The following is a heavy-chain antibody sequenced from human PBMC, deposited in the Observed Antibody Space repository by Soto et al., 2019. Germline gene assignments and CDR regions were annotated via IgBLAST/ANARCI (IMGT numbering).Heavy chain of an antibody. Sequence: GASVKVSCKASGYTFTSYYMHWVRQAPGQGLEWMGIINPSGGSTSYAQKFQGRVTMTRDTSTSTVYMELSSLRSEDTAVYYCARARITMVRGVSPSDYWGQGTLVTVS. CDR1: GYTFTSYY. CDR2: INPSGGST. J-gene: IGHJ4*02. V-gene: IGHV1-46*01. CDR3: ARARITMVRGVSPSDY. D-gene: IGHD3-10*01.